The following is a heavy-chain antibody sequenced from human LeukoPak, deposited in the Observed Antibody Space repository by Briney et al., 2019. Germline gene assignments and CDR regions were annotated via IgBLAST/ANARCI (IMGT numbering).Heavy chain of an antibody. CDR1: GYTFTSYD. J-gene: IGHJ4*02. CDR2: MNPHSGNT. D-gene: IGHD6-19*01. V-gene: IGHV1-8*01. Sequence: ASVKVSCKASGYTFTSYDINWVRKATGQGLEWMGWMNPHSGNTDDAQKFQGRVTMTGNTSISTAYMELSSLRSEDTAIYYCAILFRGRIAVVGNSWGRGTLVTVSS. CDR3: AILFRGRIAVVGNS.